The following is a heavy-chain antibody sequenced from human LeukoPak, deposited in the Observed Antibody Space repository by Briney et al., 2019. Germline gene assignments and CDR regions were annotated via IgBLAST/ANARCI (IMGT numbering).Heavy chain of an antibody. V-gene: IGHV1-2*06. CDR3: ARSGDYGDLRFHDY. D-gene: IGHD4-17*01. CDR2: INPNSGGT. CDR1: GYTFTGYY. J-gene: IGHJ4*02. Sequence: ASVKVSCKASGYTFTGYYMPWVRQAPGQGLEWMGRINPNSGGTNYAQKFQGRVTMTRDTSISTAYMELGRLRSDDTAVYYCARSGDYGDLRFHDYWGQGTLVTVSS.